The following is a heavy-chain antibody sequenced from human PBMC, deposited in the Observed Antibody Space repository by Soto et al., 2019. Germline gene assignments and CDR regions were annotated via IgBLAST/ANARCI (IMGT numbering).Heavy chain of an antibody. CDR2: INHSGST. CDR1: CGSFSSYY. CDR3: ARGFRGFDP. V-gene: IGHV4-34*01. Sequence: PSETLSLTCAVYCGSFSSYYWSWIRQPPGKGLEWIGEINHSGSTNYNPSLKSRVTMSVDTSKNQFSLQLNSMTPEDTAVYYCARGFRGFDPWGQGTLVTVSS. J-gene: IGHJ5*02.